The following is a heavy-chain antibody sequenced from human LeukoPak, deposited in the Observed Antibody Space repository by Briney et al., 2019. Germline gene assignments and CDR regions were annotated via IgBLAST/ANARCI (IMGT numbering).Heavy chain of an antibody. CDR3: AGRAYCGGDCHFFDY. V-gene: IGHV4-59*08. CDR2: IYYSGST. Sequence: SETLSLTCTVSGGSISSYYWSWIRQPPGKGLEWIGYIYYSGSTNYSPSLKSRVTISVDTSKNQFSLKLSSVTAADTAVYYCAGRAYCGGDCHFFDYWGQGTLVTVSS. J-gene: IGHJ4*02. D-gene: IGHD2-21*02. CDR1: GGSISSYY.